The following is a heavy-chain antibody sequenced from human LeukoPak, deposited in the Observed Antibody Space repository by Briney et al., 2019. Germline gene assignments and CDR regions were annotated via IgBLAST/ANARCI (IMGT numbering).Heavy chain of an antibody. CDR2: IYSGGST. CDR1: GFTISSNY. CDR3: WLLVY. D-gene: IGHD5-12*01. Sequence: GGALRLSCAASGFTISSNYMTLVRQAPGKGPELVSVIYSGGSTYYADSVKGRFTISRDNSKNTLYLQMNSLRAEDTTPWVWWLLVYWGQGTLVTVSS. J-gene: IGHJ4*02. V-gene: IGHV3-53*01.